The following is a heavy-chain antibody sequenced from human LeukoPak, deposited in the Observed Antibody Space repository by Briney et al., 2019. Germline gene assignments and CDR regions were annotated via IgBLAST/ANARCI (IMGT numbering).Heavy chain of an antibody. CDR1: GGSISSYY. CDR2: IYYSGST. J-gene: IGHJ4*02. CDR3: ASLIVGANPIDY. D-gene: IGHD1-26*01. Sequence: SETLSLTCTVSGGSISSYYWSWIRQPPGKGLEWIGYIYYSGSTYYNPSLKSRVTISVDTSKNQFSLKLSSVTAADTAVYYCASLIVGANPIDYWGQGTLVTVSS. V-gene: IGHV4-59*08.